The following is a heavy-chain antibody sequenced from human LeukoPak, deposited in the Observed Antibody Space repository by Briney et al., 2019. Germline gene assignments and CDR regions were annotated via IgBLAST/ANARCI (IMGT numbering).Heavy chain of an antibody. J-gene: IGHJ4*02. V-gene: IGHV3-66*01. Sequence: GGSLRLSCAACVRTVSSSYMSWVRQAPGKGLEWVSVIYSDGGTYYADSVKDRFTISRDNSKNTLYLQMNSLRAEDTALYYCARESSWSFDCWGQGTLVTVSS. CDR1: VRTVSSSY. CDR3: ARESSWSFDC. D-gene: IGHD6-13*01. CDR2: IYSDGGT.